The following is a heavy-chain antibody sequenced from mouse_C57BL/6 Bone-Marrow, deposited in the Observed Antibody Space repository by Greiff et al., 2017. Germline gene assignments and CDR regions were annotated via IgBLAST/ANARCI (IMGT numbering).Heavy chain of an antibody. J-gene: IGHJ2*01. Sequence: VQLQQSGPEQVKPGDSVKISCKASGYSFTGYFMNWVMQSHGKSLEWIGRINPYNGDTFYNQKFKGKATLTVDKSSSTAHMELRSLTTEDSAVYYCARVWFFDYWGQGTTLTVSS. D-gene: IGHD1-1*02. CDR3: ARVWFFDY. CDR2: INPYNGDT. CDR1: GYSFTGYF. V-gene: IGHV1-20*01.